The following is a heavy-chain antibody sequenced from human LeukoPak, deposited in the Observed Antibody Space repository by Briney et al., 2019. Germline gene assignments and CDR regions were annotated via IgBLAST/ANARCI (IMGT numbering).Heavy chain of an antibody. V-gene: IGHV3-48*01. Sequence: GGSLRLSCAASGFTVSSNYMGWVRHAPGKGLEWVSYIGHTGSITDYADSVKGRFTTSRDNAKNSLYLQMNTLRAEDTAVYYCARDQSSGYYHNWFDPWGQGTLVTVSS. CDR2: IGHTGSIT. J-gene: IGHJ5*02. CDR3: ARDQSSGYYHNWFDP. D-gene: IGHD3-22*01. CDR1: GFTVSSNY.